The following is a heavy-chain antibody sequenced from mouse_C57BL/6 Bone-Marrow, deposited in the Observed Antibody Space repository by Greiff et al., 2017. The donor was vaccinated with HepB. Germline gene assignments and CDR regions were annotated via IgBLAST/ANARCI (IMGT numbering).Heavy chain of an antibody. Sequence: EVKLVASGAELVRPGASVKLSCTASGFNIKDDYMHWVKQRPEQGLEWIGWIDPENGDTEYASKFQGKATITADTSSNTAYLQLSSLTSEDTAVYYCTSDGYYPAWFAYWGQGTLVTVSA. CDR1: GFNIKDDY. CDR2: IDPENGDT. V-gene: IGHV14-4*01. CDR3: TSDGYYPAWFAY. D-gene: IGHD2-3*01. J-gene: IGHJ3*01.